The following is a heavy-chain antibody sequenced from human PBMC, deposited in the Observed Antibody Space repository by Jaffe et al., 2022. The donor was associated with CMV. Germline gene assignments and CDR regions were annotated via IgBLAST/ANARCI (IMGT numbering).Heavy chain of an antibody. D-gene: IGHD3-3*01. V-gene: IGHV3-7*03. CDR3: ARVSDQLRVTFWDY. CDR2: IKQDGSEK. Sequence: EVQLVESGGGLVQPGGSLRLSCAASGFTFSSYWMSWVRQAPGKGLEWVANIKQDGSEKYYVDSVKGRFTISRDNAKNSLYLQMNSLRAEDTAVYYCARVSDQLRVTFWDYWGQGTLVTVSS. CDR1: GFTFSSYW. J-gene: IGHJ4*02.